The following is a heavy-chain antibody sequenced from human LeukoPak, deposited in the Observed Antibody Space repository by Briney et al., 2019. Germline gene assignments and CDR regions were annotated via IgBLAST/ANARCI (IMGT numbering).Heavy chain of an antibody. CDR2: IYPGDSDT. Sequence: PGESLKIFRKGSGFSFTNFWIGWVRQMPGKGLEWMGIIYPGDSDTRYSPSFQGQVTISVDKYISTAYLQWGSLKASDTAMYYCARSWVAGYGTVLDYWRQGTLASVSS. V-gene: IGHV5-51*01. CDR3: ARSWVAGYGTVLDY. CDR1: GFSFTNFW. J-gene: IGHJ4*02. D-gene: IGHD6-19*01.